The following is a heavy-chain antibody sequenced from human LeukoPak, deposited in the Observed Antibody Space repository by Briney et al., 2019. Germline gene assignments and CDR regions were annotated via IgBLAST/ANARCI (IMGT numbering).Heavy chain of an antibody. D-gene: IGHD1-20*01. CDR1: GYTFTGSY. J-gene: IGHJ4*02. CDR3: ARGAGVITGTTPTDY. Sequence: GASVKVSCKASGYTFTGSYMHWVRQAPGQGLEWMGWINPNSGGTNYAQKFQGWVTMTRDTSISTAYMELSGLRSDDTAVYYCARGAGVITGTTPTDYWGQGTLVTVSS. V-gene: IGHV1-2*04. CDR2: INPNSGGT.